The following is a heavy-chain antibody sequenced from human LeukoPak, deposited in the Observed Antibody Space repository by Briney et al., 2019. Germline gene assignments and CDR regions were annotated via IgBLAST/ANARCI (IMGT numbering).Heavy chain of an antibody. CDR1: GYTFTSYG. D-gene: IGHD3-3*01. CDR2: MNPNSGNT. J-gene: IGHJ6*03. CDR3: ARSAYDFWSGYYYYYMDV. V-gene: IGHV1-8*03. Sequence: ASVKVSCKASGYTFTSYGINWVRQATGQGLEWMGWMNPNSGNTGYAQKFQGRVTITRNTSISTAYMELSSLRSEDTAVYYCARSAYDFWSGYYYYYMDVWGKGTTVTVSS.